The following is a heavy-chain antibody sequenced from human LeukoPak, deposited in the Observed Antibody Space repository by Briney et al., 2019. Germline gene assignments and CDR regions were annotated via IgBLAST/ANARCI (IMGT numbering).Heavy chain of an antibody. CDR3: ARDTDYAFDV. CDR1: GFTFSNYI. J-gene: IGHJ3*01. Sequence: GVSLRLSCAASGFTFSNYIMNWVRQAPGKGLEWVSYISRTTSYADSVKGRSTISRDNAKSSLYLQMNSLRVEDTAVYYCARDTDYAFDVWGQGTIVTVSS. CDR2: ISRTT. V-gene: IGHV3-48*01.